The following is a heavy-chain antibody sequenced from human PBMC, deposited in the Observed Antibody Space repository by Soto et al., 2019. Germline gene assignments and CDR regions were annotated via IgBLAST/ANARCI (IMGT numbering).Heavy chain of an antibody. CDR1: GGSFSGYY. D-gene: IGHD3-10*01. CDR2: INHSGNT. V-gene: IGHV4-34*01. Sequence: QVQLQQWGAGLLKPSETLSLTCAVYGGSFSGYYWSWIRQPPGKGLEWIGEINHSGNTNYNPSLKSRLTISVGATKNQSSMKLSSATAAGTAVYSCARGYGRNFDYWGRGTLVTVSS. J-gene: IGHJ4*02. CDR3: ARGYGRNFDY.